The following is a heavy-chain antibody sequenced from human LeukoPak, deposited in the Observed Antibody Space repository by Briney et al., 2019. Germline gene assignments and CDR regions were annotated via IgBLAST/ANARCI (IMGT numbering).Heavy chain of an antibody. D-gene: IGHD3-22*01. J-gene: IGHJ4*02. CDR1: GFTFSSYG. CDR3: WVIGYYDSSVEYGL. Sequence: GGSLRLSCAPSGFTFSSYGMHWVRQAPGKGLEWVAVISYDGSNKYYADSVKGRFTISRDNSKNTLYLQMNSLRAEDTAVYYCWVIGYYDSSVEYGLWGQGTLVTVSS. V-gene: IGHV3-30*03. CDR2: ISYDGSNK.